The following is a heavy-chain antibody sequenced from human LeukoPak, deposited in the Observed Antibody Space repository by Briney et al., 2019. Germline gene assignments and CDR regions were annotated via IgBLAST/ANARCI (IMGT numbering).Heavy chain of an antibody. Sequence: SETLSLTCTVSGGSISSYYWSWIRQPPGKGLEWIGYIYYSGSTYYNPSLKSRVTISVDRSKNQFSLKLSSVTAADTAVYYCARVERCSGGSCYAHDWYFDLWGRGTLVTVSS. V-gene: IGHV4-59*12. CDR2: IYYSGST. D-gene: IGHD2-15*01. J-gene: IGHJ2*01. CDR1: GGSISSYY. CDR3: ARVERCSGGSCYAHDWYFDL.